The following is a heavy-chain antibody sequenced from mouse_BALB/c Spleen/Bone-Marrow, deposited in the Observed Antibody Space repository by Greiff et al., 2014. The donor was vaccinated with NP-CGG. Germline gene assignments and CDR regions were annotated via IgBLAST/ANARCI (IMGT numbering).Heavy chain of an antibody. CDR3: ARDVPLYDVGYFDY. J-gene: IGHJ2*01. Sequence: QLKGAGGGLVQPGGARELSCAASGFTFSSFGMHWGCQAPEKGLGGVAYISSGSSTIYYADTVKGRFTISRDNPKNTLFLQMTSLRSEDTAMYYCARDVPLYDVGYFDYWGQGTTLTVSS. CDR1: GFTFSSFG. CDR2: ISSGSSTI. V-gene: IGHV5-17*02. D-gene: IGHD2-14*01.